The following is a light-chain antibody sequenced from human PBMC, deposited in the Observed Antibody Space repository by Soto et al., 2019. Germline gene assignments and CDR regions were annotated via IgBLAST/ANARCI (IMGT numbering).Light chain of an antibody. Sequence: EIVLTQSPGTLSLSPGERATLSCRASQTVSSSSLAWYQQKPGQAPRLLIYDASSRATGIPDRFSGSGSGTDFTLTISRQEPEDFAVYYCQQYDNSYTFGQGTKLEIK. CDR1: QTVSSSS. CDR2: DAS. J-gene: IGKJ2*01. V-gene: IGKV3-20*01. CDR3: QQYDNSYT.